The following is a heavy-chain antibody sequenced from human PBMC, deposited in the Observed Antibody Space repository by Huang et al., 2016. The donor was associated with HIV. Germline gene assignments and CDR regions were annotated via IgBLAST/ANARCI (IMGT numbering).Heavy chain of an antibody. CDR1: GASFGGYF. Sequence: QVRLQQWGEGVLKPSETLSLTCAVYGASFGGYFWSWVRQSPDKGLEWSGGSKAGGAPTSNPLFGGRGTISVDTSKNQFYLKLRAVAAADAAIYYCARIPTPSYYDRWSLSPVEEDFFYYNLDVWGQGTPVIVSS. D-gene: IGHD3-16*01. V-gene: IGHV4-34*02. CDR3: ARIPTPSYYDRWSLSPVEEDFFYYNLDV. J-gene: IGHJ6*02. CDR2: SKAGGAP.